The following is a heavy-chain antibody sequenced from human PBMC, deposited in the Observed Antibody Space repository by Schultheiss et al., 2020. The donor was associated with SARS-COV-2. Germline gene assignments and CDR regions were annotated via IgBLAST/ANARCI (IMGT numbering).Heavy chain of an antibody. V-gene: IGHV4-34*01. CDR3: ARETLESTDF. J-gene: IGHJ4*02. CDR2: INHSGST. D-gene: IGHD2/OR15-2a*01. Sequence: SQTLSLTCTISGGSISSDHWSWIRQPPGKGLEWIGEINHSGSTNYNPSLKSRVTISVDTSKNQFSLKLSSVTAADTAVYYCARETLESTDFWGQGILVTVSS. CDR1: GGSISSDH.